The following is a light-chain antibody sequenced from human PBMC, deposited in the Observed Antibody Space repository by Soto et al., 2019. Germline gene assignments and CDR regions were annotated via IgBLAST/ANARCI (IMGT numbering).Light chain of an antibody. V-gene: IGKV4-1*01. CDR2: WAS. Sequence: DIVMTQSPDSLAVSLGERATINCKSSQSVLYSSSNKNYLAWYQQKPGQPPKLLIYWASTRESGVPDRFSGSGSGTDFTLTISSLQAEDVAVYYCQQYYSTPTWAFGQWTKVEIK. J-gene: IGKJ1*01. CDR3: QQYYSTPTWA. CDR1: QSVLYSSSNKNY.